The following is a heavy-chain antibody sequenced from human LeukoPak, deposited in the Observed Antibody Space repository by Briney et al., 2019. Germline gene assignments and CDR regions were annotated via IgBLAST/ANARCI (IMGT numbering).Heavy chain of an antibody. CDR3: ARDNGVFGIAAAGTTSLIRVWFDP. V-gene: IGHV3-23*01. CDR1: GFTFSSYA. D-gene: IGHD6-13*01. J-gene: IGHJ5*02. Sequence: PGGSLRLSCAASGFTFSSYAMSWVRQAPGKGLEWVSAISGSGGSTYYADSVKGRFTISRDNSKNTLYLQMNSLRAEDTAVYYCARDNGVFGIAAAGTTSLIRVWFDPWGQGTLVTVSS. CDR2: ISGSGGST.